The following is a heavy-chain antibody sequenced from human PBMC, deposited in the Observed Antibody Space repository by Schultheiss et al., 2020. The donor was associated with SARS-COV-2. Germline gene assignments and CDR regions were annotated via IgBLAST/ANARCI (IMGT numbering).Heavy chain of an antibody. CDR2: INPNSGGT. CDR3: ARERRNYDFAPDY. Sequence: ASVKVSCKASGYTFTDYYVHWVRQAPKHGLEWMGWINPNSGGTNYAQKFQGRVTITRDTSASTAYMELRSLRSDDTAVYYCARERRNYDFAPDYWGQGTLVTVSS. V-gene: IGHV1-2*02. CDR1: GYTFTDYY. D-gene: IGHD3-3*01. J-gene: IGHJ4*02.